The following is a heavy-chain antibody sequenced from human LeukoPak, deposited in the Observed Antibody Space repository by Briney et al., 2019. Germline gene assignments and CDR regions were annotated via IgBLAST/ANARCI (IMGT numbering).Heavy chain of an antibody. D-gene: IGHD3-3*01. Sequence: GGSLRLSCAASGFTVSSNYMSWVRQAPGKGLEWVAVISYDGSNKYYADSVKGRFTISRDNSKNTLYLQMNSLRAEDTAVYYCARDITPHYYDFWSGYPYYYYGMDVWGQGTTVTVSS. J-gene: IGHJ6*02. CDR3: ARDITPHYYDFWSGYPYYYYGMDV. CDR2: ISYDGSNK. V-gene: IGHV3-30-3*01. CDR1: GFTVSSNY.